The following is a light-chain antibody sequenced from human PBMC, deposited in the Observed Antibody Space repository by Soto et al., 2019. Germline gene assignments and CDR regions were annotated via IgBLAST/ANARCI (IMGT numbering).Light chain of an antibody. J-gene: IGLJ2*01. CDR3: CSYTRSNSLVL. Sequence: QSALTQPASVSGSPGQSITISCIGTSSDVGGSDYVSWYQQHPGKAPKLVIYDVSNRPSGVSDRFSGSKSGNTASLTISGLQDEDEDAYYCCSYTRSNSLVLFGGGTKLTVL. CDR1: SSDVGGSDY. CDR2: DVS. V-gene: IGLV2-14*01.